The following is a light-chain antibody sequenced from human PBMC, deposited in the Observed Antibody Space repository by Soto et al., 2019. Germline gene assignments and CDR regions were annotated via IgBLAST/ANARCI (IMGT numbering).Light chain of an antibody. V-gene: IGKV1-12*01. CDR2: AAF. CDR3: QQADSFPIT. Sequence: DIQRTQSPSSVSASVGDRVTISCRAREDITSRLAWYQQKPGNAPKLLIYAAFILQSGVPSRFSGYGSGTDFTLSISSLQPEDFATYYCQQADSFPITFGQGTRLEIK. CDR1: EDITSR. J-gene: IGKJ5*01.